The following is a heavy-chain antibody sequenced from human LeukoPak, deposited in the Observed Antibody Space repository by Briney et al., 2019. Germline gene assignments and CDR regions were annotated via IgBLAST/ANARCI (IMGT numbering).Heavy chain of an antibody. CDR3: ARATITMIVDWFDP. CDR2: TYYRSKWYN. D-gene: IGHD3-22*01. Sequence: QTLSLTFAISGDSVSSNSAAWNWIRQSPSRGLEWLGRTYYRSKWYNDYAVSVKSRITINPDTSKNQFSLQLNSVTPEDTAVYYCARATITMIVDWFDPWGQGTLVTVSS. CDR1: GDSVSSNSAA. V-gene: IGHV6-1*01. J-gene: IGHJ5*02.